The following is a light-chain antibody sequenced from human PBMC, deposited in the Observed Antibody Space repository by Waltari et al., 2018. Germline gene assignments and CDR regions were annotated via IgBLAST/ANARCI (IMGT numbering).Light chain of an antibody. CDR3: QVWDSSDDHVV. V-gene: IGLV3-21*02. Sequence: SYVLTQPPSVSVAPGQTATIACGENNIGSKRLHWYQQKPGQAPVLVVYDDSDRPSGIPERFSGSNSGTATLTISGVEGGDEADYYCQVWDSSDDHVVFGGGTKLTVL. CDR2: DDS. CDR1: NIGSKR. J-gene: IGLJ2*01.